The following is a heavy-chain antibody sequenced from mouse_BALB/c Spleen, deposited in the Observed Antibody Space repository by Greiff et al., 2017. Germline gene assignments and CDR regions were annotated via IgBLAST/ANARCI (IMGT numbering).Heavy chain of an antibody. CDR2: INSNGGST. J-gene: IGHJ4*01. CDR1: GFTFSSYG. CDR3: ARLRPLYYAMDY. V-gene: IGHV5-6-3*01. D-gene: IGHD2-12*01. Sequence: EVMLVESGGGLVQPGGSLKLSCAASGFTFSSYGMSWVRQTPDKRLELVATINSNGGSTYYPDSVKGRFTISRDNAKNTLYLQMSSLKSEDTAMYYCARLRPLYYAMDYWGQGTSVTVSS.